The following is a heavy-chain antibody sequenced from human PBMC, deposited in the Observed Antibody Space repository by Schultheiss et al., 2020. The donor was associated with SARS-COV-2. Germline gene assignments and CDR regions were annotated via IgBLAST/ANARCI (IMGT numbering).Heavy chain of an antibody. D-gene: IGHD3-9*01. J-gene: IGHJ6*02. Sequence: GGSLRLSCAASGFTFSTYAMSWVRQAPGKGLEWLSTISDSGGSTYYADSVKGRFTISRDNSKNTLYLQMNSLRVEDTAVYYCARGYFDWFPKNYYYYYGMDVWGQGTTVTVSS. CDR1: GFTFSTYA. CDR3: ARGYFDWFPKNYYYYYGMDV. V-gene: IGHV3-23*01. CDR2: ISDSGGST.